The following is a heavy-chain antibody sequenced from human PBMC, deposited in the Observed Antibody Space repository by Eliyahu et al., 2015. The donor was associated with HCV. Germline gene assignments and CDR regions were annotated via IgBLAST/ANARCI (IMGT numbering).Heavy chain of an antibody. J-gene: IGHJ5*02. CDR2: IHYSGST. Sequence: QVQLQESGPGLVKPSETLSLTCXVXGXSIPTYXWSGIRQPPGKGLEWIGYIHYSGSTNYNPSLKSRVTISVDTSKXQFSLNLTSVTAADTAVYYCASGGGGIAVAGTGGWFDPWGQGTLVTVSS. V-gene: IGHV4-59*01. CDR1: GXSIPTYX. D-gene: IGHD6-19*01. CDR3: ASGGGGIAVAGTGGWFDP.